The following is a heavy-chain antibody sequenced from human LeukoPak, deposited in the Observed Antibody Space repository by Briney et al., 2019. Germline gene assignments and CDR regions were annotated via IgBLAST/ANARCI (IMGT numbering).Heavy chain of an antibody. D-gene: IGHD1-1*01. CDR2: ISSSSSYI. V-gene: IGHV3-21*01. CDR1: GFTFSSYA. CDR3: ARARSYNWNDVDY. J-gene: IGHJ4*02. Sequence: PGGSLRLSCSASGFTFSSYAMHWVRQAPGKGLEYVSAISSSSSYIYYADSVKGRFTISRDNAKNSLYLQMNSLRAEDTAVYYCARARSYNWNDVDYWGQGTLVTVSS.